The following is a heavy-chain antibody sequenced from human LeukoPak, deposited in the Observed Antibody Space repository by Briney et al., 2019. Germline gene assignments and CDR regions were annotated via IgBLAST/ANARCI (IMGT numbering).Heavy chain of an antibody. D-gene: IGHD2-2*01. CDR1: GGSSSSYY. CDR2: IYTSGST. J-gene: IGHJ4*02. CDR3: ASERDCSSTSCYFIDY. Sequence: PSETLSLTCTVSGGSSSSYYWSWIRQPAGKGLEWIGRIYTSGSTNYNPSLKSRVTMSVDTSKNQFSLKLSSVTAADTAVYYCASERDCSSTSCYFIDYWGQGTLVTVSS. V-gene: IGHV4-4*07.